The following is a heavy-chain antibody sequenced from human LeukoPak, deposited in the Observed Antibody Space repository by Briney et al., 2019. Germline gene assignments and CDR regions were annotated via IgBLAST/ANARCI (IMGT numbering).Heavy chain of an antibody. CDR2: INPNSGAT. Sequence: ASVKVSCKASGYTFTDYYIHWVRQAPGQGLEWVGWINPNSGATNYAQKFQGRVTMTRDTSINTAFMDLSSLTSDDTAVYFCARGAAATGYYYYYYMDVWGKGTTVTISS. CDR1: GYTFTDYY. D-gene: IGHD6-13*01. CDR3: ARGAAATGYYYYYYMDV. J-gene: IGHJ6*03. V-gene: IGHV1-2*02.